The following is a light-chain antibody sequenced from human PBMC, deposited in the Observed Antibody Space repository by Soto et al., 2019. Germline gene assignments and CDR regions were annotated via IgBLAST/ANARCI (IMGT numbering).Light chain of an antibody. V-gene: IGKV3-20*01. CDR3: QQYGSSPRIT. Sequence: TQXPGPLSIYQGXXXXXXXXXSQSLTTNLAWYRKKPXQAPMLLIYVAYSXATGIPDRFSGSGSGKDFTLTISRLEPEDLAVYYCQQYGSSPRITSGQRTRPDIK. CDR1: QSLTTN. J-gene: IGKJ5*01. CDR2: VAY.